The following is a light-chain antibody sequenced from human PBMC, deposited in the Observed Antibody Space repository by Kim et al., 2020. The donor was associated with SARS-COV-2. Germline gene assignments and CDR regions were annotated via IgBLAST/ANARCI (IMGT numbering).Light chain of an antibody. CDR1: SSDVGAHNQ. Sequence: GQAVTISCTGSSSDVGAHNQVSWYQQPPGKAPKLLIYEDTKRPSGVPDRFAASESGNTASLTISGLQADDEADYYGFSPAGTLHWAFGGGTKLTVL. CDR3: FSPAGTLHWA. J-gene: IGLJ2*01. CDR2: EDT. V-gene: IGLV2-11*03.